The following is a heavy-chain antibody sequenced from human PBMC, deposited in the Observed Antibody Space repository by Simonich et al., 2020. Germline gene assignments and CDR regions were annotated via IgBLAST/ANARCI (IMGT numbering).Heavy chain of an antibody. Sequence: QVQLVQSGAEVKKPGASVKVSCKASGYTFTGYYMHWVRQAPGQGLEWMGWINPHSGGTNYAQKVQGRVTMTRDTSISTAYMELSRLRSDDTAVYYCARGALTGDYYYMDVWGKGTTVTVSS. V-gene: IGHV1-2*02. CDR3: ARGALTGDYYYMDV. CDR2: INPHSGGT. J-gene: IGHJ6*03. D-gene: IGHD7-27*01. CDR1: GYTFTGYY.